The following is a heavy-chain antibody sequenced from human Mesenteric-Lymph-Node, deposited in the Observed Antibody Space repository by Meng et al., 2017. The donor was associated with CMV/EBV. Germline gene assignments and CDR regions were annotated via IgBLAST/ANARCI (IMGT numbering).Heavy chain of an antibody. CDR3: AKPRQVRNDAFDI. V-gene: IGHV3-7*01. Sequence: GGSLRLSCAASGFTFSSYWMSWVRQAPGKGLEWVANIKQDGSEKYYVDSVKGRFTISRDNAKNSLYLQMNSLRAEDTAVYYCAKPRQVRNDAFDIWGQGTMVTVSS. J-gene: IGHJ3*02. CDR1: GFTFSSYW. CDR2: IKQDGSEK.